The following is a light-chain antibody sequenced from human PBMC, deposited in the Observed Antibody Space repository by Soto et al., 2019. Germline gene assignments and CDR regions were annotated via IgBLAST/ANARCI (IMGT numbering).Light chain of an antibody. CDR3: CSYAGSSFYV. V-gene: IGLV2-23*02. CDR1: SSDVGSYNL. CDR2: EVS. J-gene: IGLJ1*01. Sequence: QSVLTQPASVSGSPGQSITICCTGTSSDVGSYNLVSWYQQHPGKAPKLMIYEVSKRPSGVSNRFSGSKSGNTASLTISGLQAEDEADYYCCSYAGSSFYVFGTGTKVTVL.